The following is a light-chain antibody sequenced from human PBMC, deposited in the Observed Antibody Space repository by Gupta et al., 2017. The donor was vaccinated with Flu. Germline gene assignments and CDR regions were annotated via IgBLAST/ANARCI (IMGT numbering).Light chain of an antibody. Sequence: DHQKTQSPSSLSASVGDRITITCRASQNINTYLNWYQQRPGNSPKLLIYGASSLQSGVTSRFSGSGSGTKFILTISSLLAGDFATYYCHQTHSTPPTFGQGTKLDSK. V-gene: IGKV1-39*01. J-gene: IGKJ2*01. CDR1: QNINTY. CDR2: GAS. CDR3: HQTHSTPPT.